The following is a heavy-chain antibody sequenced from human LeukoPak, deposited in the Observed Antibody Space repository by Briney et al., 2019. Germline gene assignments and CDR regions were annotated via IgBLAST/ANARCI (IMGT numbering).Heavy chain of an antibody. V-gene: IGHV3-74*03. CDR1: GFFFSNYG. J-gene: IGHJ4*02. Sequence: GGSLRLSCAASGFFFSNYGMHWVRQAPGKGLVWVSRVNSDGRFTKYADSVKGRFTISRDNAKNTLYLHMSSLQTEDTAVYFCATEYYGAYNFWGQGALVTVSS. CDR3: ATEYYGAYNF. CDR2: VNSDGRFT. D-gene: IGHD2/OR15-2a*01.